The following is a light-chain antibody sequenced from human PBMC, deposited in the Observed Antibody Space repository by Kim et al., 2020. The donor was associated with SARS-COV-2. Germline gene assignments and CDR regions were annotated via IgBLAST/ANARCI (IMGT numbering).Light chain of an antibody. Sequence: DIQMTQSPSTLSASVGDRVTITCRASQSISSWLAWYQQKPGKAPKLLIYDASSLESGVPSRFSGSGSGTEFTLTISSLQPDDFATYYCQQYNSYLTFGQGTKLEIK. CDR2: DAS. CDR3: QQYNSYLT. J-gene: IGKJ2*01. V-gene: IGKV1-5*01. CDR1: QSISSW.